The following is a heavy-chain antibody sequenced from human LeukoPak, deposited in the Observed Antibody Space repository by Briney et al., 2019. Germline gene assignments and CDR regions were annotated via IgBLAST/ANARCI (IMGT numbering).Heavy chain of an antibody. V-gene: IGHV1-18*01. J-gene: IGHJ1*01. CDR3: AKDKAYGSGSYYSAEYFQH. Sequence: GSVKVSCKASGYTFTSYGISWVRQAPGQGLEWMGWISAYNGNTNYAQKLQGRVTMTTDTSTSTAYMELRSLRSDDTAVYYCAKDKAYGSGSYYSAEYFQHWGQGTLVTVSS. CDR2: ISAYNGNT. D-gene: IGHD3-10*01. CDR1: GYTFTSYG.